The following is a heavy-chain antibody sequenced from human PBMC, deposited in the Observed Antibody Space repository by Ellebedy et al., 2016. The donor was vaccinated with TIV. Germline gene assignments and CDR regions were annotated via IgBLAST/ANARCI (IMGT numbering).Heavy chain of an antibody. D-gene: IGHD1-26*01. J-gene: IGHJ3*01. V-gene: IGHV5-51*01. CDR2: IYPGDSET. Sequence: GESLKISCKGSGYSFTTYWIGWVRQMPGKGLEWMGMIYPGDSETIYSPSLQGQVTFSADKSISSAYLQWSSLKASDTTMYFCARAVGGAAFDVWGQGTMVTVSS. CDR1: GYSFTTYW. CDR3: ARAVGGAAFDV.